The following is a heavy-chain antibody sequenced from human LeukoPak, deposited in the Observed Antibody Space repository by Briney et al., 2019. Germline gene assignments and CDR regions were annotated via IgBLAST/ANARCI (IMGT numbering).Heavy chain of an antibody. V-gene: IGHV2-70*01. J-gene: IGHJ3*02. Sequence: SGPTLVNLTQTLTLTCTFSGFSLSTSGMCVSWIRQPPGKALEWLALIDWDDDKYYSTSLKTRLTISKDTSKNQVVLTMTNMDPVDTATYYCARIHYYDSSGYRSAFDIWGQGTMVTVSS. CDR1: GFSLSTSGMC. D-gene: IGHD3-22*01. CDR3: ARIHYYDSSGYRSAFDI. CDR2: IDWDDDK.